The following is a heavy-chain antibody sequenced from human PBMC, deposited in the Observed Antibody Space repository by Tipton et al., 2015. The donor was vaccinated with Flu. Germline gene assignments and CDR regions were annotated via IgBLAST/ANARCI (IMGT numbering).Heavy chain of an antibody. Sequence: GLVKPSETLSLSCRVSGYSISSGYYWGWIRQAPGQGLEWIATVFHTGSTDYSPSLRSRVTMSVDTSTNQLFLHMKSVTAADTAVYYCVLIMPFAAKVVYWGQGALVTVSS. CDR2: VFHTGST. CDR1: GYSISSGYY. CDR3: VLIMPFAAKVVY. J-gene: IGHJ4*02. V-gene: IGHV4-38-2*01. D-gene: IGHD2-15*01.